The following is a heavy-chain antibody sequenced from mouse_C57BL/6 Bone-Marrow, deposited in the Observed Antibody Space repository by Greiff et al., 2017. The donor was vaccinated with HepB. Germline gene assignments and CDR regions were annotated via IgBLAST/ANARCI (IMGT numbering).Heavy chain of an antibody. J-gene: IGHJ3*01. D-gene: IGHD2-3*01. CDR2: IDPSDSYT. V-gene: IGHV1-69*01. Sequence: QVQLQQPGAELVMPGASVKLSCKASGYTFTSYWMHWVKQRPGQGLEWIGEIDPSDSYTNYNQKFKGKSTLTVDKSSSTANMQLSSLTSEDSAVYYCARYDGYYSWFAYWGQGTLVTVSA. CDR1: GYTFTSYW. CDR3: ARYDGYYSWFAY.